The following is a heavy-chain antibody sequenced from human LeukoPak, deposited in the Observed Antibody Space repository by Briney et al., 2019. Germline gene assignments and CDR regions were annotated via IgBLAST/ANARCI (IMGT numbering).Heavy chain of an antibody. V-gene: IGHV3-23*01. CDR3: AKDLHSSSWRYYYYYGMDV. CDR2: ISKNGGYT. D-gene: IGHD6-13*01. J-gene: IGHJ6*02. Sequence: GGSLRLSCAASGFTFSSSAMSWVRQAPGKGLEWVSAISKNGGYTYYADSVQGRFTISRDNSKSTLCLQMNSLRAEDTAVYHCAKDLHSSSWRYYYYYGMDVWGQGTTVTVSS. CDR1: GFTFSSSA.